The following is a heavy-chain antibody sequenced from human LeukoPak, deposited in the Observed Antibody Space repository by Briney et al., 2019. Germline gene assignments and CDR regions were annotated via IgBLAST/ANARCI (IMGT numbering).Heavy chain of an antibody. CDR1: GGSISNYY. CDR3: ARHQDGYGDYFDF. D-gene: IGHD5-24*01. V-gene: IGHV4-59*08. Sequence: SETLSLTCTVSGGSISNYYGSWIRQPPGKGLEWIGYIHYSGRTKYDPSLESRVTISVDTSKNQFSLKVSSVTAPDTAIYYCARHQDGYGDYFDFWAQGILVTVSS. J-gene: IGHJ4*02. CDR2: IHYSGRT.